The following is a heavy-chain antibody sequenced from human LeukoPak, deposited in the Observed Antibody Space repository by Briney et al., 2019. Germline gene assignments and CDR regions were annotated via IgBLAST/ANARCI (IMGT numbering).Heavy chain of an antibody. Sequence: SETLSLTCTVSGGSISSYYWNWIRQPPGKGLEWIGYIYYSGSTNYNPSLKSRVTISVDTSKNQFSLKLSSVTAADTAVYYCARIGSYYLIGYFDYWGQGTLVTVSS. CDR2: IYYSGST. V-gene: IGHV4-59*08. D-gene: IGHD1-26*01. CDR3: ARIGSYYLIGYFDY. J-gene: IGHJ4*02. CDR1: GGSISSYY.